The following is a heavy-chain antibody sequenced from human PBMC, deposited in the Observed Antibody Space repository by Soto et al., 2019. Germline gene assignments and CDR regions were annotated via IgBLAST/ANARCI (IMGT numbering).Heavy chain of an antibody. V-gene: IGHV3-23*01. CDR2: ISGSGGST. CDR1: GFTFSSYA. Sequence: GGSLRLSCAASGFTFSSYAMSWVRQAPGKGLEWVSAISGSGGSTYYADSVKGRFTISRDNSKNTLYLQMNSLRAEDTAVYYCARQILGYCSGGSCRGGYMDVWGKGTTVTVSS. CDR3: ARQILGYCSGGSCRGGYMDV. D-gene: IGHD2-15*01. J-gene: IGHJ6*03.